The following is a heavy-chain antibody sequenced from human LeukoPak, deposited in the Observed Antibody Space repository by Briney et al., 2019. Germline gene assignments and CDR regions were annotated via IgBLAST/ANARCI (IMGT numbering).Heavy chain of an antibody. CDR2: IYYSGST. CDR3: ARDQESYSLGNWFDP. D-gene: IGHD1-26*01. J-gene: IGHJ5*02. CDR1: GGSISSGDYY. Sequence: SQTLSLTCTVSGGSISSGDYYWSWIRQPPGKGLEWIGYIYYSGSTYYNPSLKSRVTISVDTSKNQFSLKLSSVTAADTAVYYCARDQESYSLGNWFDPWGQGTLVTVSS. V-gene: IGHV4-30-4*01.